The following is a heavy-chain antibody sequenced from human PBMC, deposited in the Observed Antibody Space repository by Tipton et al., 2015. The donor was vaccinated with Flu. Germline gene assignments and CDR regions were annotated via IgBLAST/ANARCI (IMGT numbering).Heavy chain of an antibody. D-gene: IGHD1/OR15-1a*01. Sequence: GSLRLSCTSSGFTFSDYYMSWIRQAPGKGLEWVSHINSRGTTIYYADSVKGRFTISRDNAKNSLYLQLNSLRAEDTAVYYCARRSGTWNNAGFDPWGQGTLVTVPS. V-gene: IGHV3-11*04. CDR1: GFTFSDYY. J-gene: IGHJ5*02. CDR2: INSRGTTI. CDR3: ARRSGTWNNAGFDP.